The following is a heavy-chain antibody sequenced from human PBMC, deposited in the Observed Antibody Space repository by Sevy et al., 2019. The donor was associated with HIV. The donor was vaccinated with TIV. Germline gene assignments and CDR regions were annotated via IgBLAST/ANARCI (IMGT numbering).Heavy chain of an antibody. V-gene: IGHV7-4-1*02. J-gene: IGHJ4*02. CDR3: ACAEVDTAIEGFDY. CDR1: GYTFTRYS. D-gene: IGHD5-18*01. CDR2: INTNTGNP. Sequence: ASVKVSCKASGYTFTRYSMNWVRQAPGQGLEWMGWINTNTGNPTYAQGFTGRFVFSLDTSVSTAYLQISSLKADDTAVYYCACAEVDTAIEGFDYWGQGTLVTVSS.